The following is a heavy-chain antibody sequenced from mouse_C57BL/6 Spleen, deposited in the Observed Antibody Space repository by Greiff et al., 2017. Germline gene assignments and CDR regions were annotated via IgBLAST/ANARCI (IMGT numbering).Heavy chain of an antibody. D-gene: IGHD2-5*01. Sequence: EVQRVESGEGLVKPGGSLKLSCAASGFTFSSYAMSWVRQTPEKRLEWVAYISSGGDYIYYADTVKGRFTISRDNARNTLYLQMSSLKSEDTAMYYCTREVYYSNPTSFAYWGQGTLVTVSA. CDR1: GFTFSSYA. CDR2: ISSGGDYI. V-gene: IGHV5-9-1*02. CDR3: TREVYYSNPTSFAY. J-gene: IGHJ3*01.